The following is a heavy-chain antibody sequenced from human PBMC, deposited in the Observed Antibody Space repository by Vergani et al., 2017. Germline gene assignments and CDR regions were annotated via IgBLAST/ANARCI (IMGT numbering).Heavy chain of an antibody. CDR1: GGSISSYY. V-gene: IGHV4-59*12. J-gene: IGHJ5*02. D-gene: IGHD6-6*01. Sequence: QVQLQESGPGLVKPSETLSLTCTVSGGSISSYYWSWIRQPPGKGLEWIGYIYYSGSTNYNPSLKSRVTISVDTSKNQFSLKLSSVTAADTAVYYCARGAADSSSSLDNWFDPWGQGTLVTVSS. CDR2: IYYSGST. CDR3: ARGAADSSSSLDNWFDP.